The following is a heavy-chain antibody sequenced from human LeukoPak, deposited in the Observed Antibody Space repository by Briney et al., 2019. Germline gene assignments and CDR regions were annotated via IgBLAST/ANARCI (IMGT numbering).Heavy chain of an antibody. CDR3: AKDPNWNEAFDY. CDR1: GFTFSSYG. D-gene: IGHD1-1*01. Sequence: GGSLRLSCAASGFTFSSYGMSWVRQAPGKGLEWVSAISGSGGSTYYADSVKGRFTISRDNSKNTLYLQMNSLRAEDTAVYYCAKDPNWNEAFDYWGQGTLVTVSS. CDR2: ISGSGGST. V-gene: IGHV3-23*01. J-gene: IGHJ4*02.